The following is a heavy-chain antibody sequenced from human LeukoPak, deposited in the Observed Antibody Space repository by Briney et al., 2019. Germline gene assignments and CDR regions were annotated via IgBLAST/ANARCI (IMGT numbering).Heavy chain of an antibody. D-gene: IGHD2-2*01. CDR1: GDSVSSNSVT. V-gene: IGHV6-1*01. CDR3: ARDAPGQSYFDY. Sequence: SQTLSLTCAISGDSVSSNSVTWNWIRQSPSRGLEWLGRTYYRSTWYNDYAVSVKGRITVNPDTSKNQFSLQLNSVTPEDTAVYYCARDAPGQSYFDYWGQGTLVTVSS. CDR2: TYYRSTWYN. J-gene: IGHJ4*02.